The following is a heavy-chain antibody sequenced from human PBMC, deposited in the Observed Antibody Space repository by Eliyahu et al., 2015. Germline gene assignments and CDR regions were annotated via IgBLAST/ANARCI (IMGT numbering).Heavy chain of an antibody. D-gene: IGHD3-10*01. J-gene: IGHJ6*02. CDR2: ISWNSGSI. Sequence: EVQLVESGGGLVQPGXSLRXXCAASGFTFXDYAMHWVRQAPGKGLEWVSGISWNSGSIGYADSVKGRFTISRDNAKNSLYLQMNSLRAEDTALYYCAKDIGSLPQYGMDVWGQGTTVTVSS. V-gene: IGHV3-9*01. CDR3: AKDIGSLPQYGMDV. CDR1: GFTFXDYA.